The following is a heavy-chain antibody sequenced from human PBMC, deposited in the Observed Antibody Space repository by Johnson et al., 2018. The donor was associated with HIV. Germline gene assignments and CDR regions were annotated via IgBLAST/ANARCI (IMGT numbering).Heavy chain of an antibody. D-gene: IGHD4/OR15-4a*01. CDR2: IPHADSLT. Sequence: QVQLVESGGGVVQPGGSLRLSCAASGFTFANYGMHWVRQAPGKGLEWVAFIPHADSLTPYADSVTGRFTMSRDNSKNTLYLQMKRLRAEHTAIYYCAREREDYGLDIWGQGTMVTVSS. J-gene: IGHJ3*02. CDR3: AREREDYGLDI. V-gene: IGHV3-30*02. CDR1: GFTFANYG.